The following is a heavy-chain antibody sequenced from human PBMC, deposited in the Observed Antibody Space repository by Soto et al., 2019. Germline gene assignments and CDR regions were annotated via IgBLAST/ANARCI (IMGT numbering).Heavy chain of an antibody. D-gene: IGHD3-16*02. CDR2: INHSGST. Sequence: SDTLSLTCTVSGGSISSSSYYWSWILHPPGKGLEWIGEINHSGSTNYNPSLKSRVTISVDTSKNQFSLKLSSVTAADTAVYYCARGRIHRTAHFDYWGQGTLVTVSS. V-gene: IGHV4-39*07. CDR1: GGSISSSSYY. J-gene: IGHJ4*02. CDR3: ARGRIHRTAHFDY.